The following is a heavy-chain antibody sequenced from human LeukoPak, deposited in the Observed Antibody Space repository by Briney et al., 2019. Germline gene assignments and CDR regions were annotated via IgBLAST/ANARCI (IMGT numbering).Heavy chain of an antibody. Sequence: PSETLSLTCTVSGSSISTYYWSWIRQPPGKGLEWIGYIYYTGSINYNPSLKSRVTISIDRSKNQLSLTLSSVTAADTAVYYCARAAAAGIEIYWGQGTLVTVSS. J-gene: IGHJ4*02. D-gene: IGHD6-13*01. CDR3: ARAAAAGIEIY. CDR2: IYYTGSI. V-gene: IGHV4-59*01. CDR1: GSSISTYY.